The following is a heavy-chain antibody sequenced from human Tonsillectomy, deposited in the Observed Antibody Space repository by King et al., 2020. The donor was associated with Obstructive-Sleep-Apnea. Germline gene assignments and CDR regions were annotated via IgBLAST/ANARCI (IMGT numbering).Heavy chain of an antibody. CDR2: IIGSGGST. J-gene: IGHJ4*02. CDR3: AKDLNYYGSGSYYNGRDY. CDR1: GFTFSSYA. Sequence: VQLVESGGGLVQPGGALRLSCAASGFTFSSYAMSWVRQAPGKGLEWVSAIIGSGGSTYYADSVKGRFTLSRDNSKNTLYLQMNSLRAEDTAVYYCAKDLNYYGSGSYYNGRDYWGQGTLVTVSS. D-gene: IGHD3-10*01. V-gene: IGHV3-23*04.